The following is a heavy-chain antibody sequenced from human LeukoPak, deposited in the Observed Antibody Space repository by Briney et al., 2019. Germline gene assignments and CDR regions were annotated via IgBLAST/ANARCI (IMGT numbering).Heavy chain of an antibody. CDR3: AREVFWSGYYVDY. J-gene: IGHJ4*02. V-gene: IGHV4-4*07. CDR2: IYTSGST. Sequence: PSETLSLTRTVSGGSISSYYWSWIRQPAGKGLEWIGRIYTSGSTNYNPSLKSRVTMSLDTSKNQFSLKLSSVTAADTAVYYCAREVFWSGYYVDYWGEGTLVTVSS. CDR1: GGSISSYY. D-gene: IGHD3-3*01.